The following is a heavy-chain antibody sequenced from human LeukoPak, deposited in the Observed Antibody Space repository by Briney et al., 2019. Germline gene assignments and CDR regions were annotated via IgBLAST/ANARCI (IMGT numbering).Heavy chain of an antibody. CDR2: INPNSGGT. J-gene: IGHJ6*02. CDR3: AREKAAAGYYYYGMDV. D-gene: IGHD6-13*01. V-gene: IGHV1-2*02. Sequence: ASVKVSCKASGYTFTAYYMHWVRQAPGQGLEWMGWINPNSGGTNYAQKFQGRVTMTRDTSISTAYMELSRLRSDDTAVYYCAREKAAAGYYYYGMDVWGQGTTVTVSS. CDR1: GYTFTAYY.